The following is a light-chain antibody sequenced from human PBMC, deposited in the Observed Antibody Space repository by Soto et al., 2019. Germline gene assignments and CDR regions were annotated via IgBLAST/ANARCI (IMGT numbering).Light chain of an antibody. Sequence: QSALTQPASVSGSPGQSITISCTGTSSDVGSYNLVSWYQQHPDKAPEFMIYEVSQRPSGVSHRFSGSKSGNTASLTISGLQAEDEADYYCCSYAGSGTLVFGGGTQLTVL. V-gene: IGLV2-23*02. J-gene: IGLJ2*01. CDR2: EVS. CDR1: SSDVGSYNL. CDR3: CSYAGSGTLV.